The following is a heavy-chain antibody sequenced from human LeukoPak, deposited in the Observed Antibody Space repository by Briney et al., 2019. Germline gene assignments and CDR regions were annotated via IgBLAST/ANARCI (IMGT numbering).Heavy chain of an antibody. CDR3: ARDSWMGYCSSTSCYHSFDY. CDR2: IELDGSEK. V-gene: IGHV3-7*01. J-gene: IGHJ4*02. CDR1: GFIFSSYW. Sequence: GGSLRLSCVASGFIFSSYWMSWVRQAPGKGLEWVANIELDGSEKYYVDSVKGRFTISRDNAKNSLFLQMNSLRAEDTAVYYCARDSWMGYCSSTSCYHSFDYWGQGTLVTVSS. D-gene: IGHD2-2*01.